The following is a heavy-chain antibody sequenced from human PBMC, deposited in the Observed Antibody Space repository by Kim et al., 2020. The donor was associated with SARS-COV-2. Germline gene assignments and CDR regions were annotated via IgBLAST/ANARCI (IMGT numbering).Heavy chain of an antibody. D-gene: IGHD2-2*01. J-gene: IGHJ4*02. Sequence: ADSVKGRFTISRDNSKNTPYLQMNSLRAEDTAVYYCANSDHCSSTSCPDYWGQGTLVTVSS. V-gene: IGHV3-23*01. CDR3: ANSDHCSSTSCPDY.